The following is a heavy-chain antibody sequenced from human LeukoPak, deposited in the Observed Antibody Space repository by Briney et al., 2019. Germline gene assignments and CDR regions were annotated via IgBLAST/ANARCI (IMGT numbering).Heavy chain of an antibody. Sequence: GGSLKLSCAASGFTFSSYGMHWVRQAPGKGLEWVAVIWYDGSNKYYAESVKGRFTISRDNSKNTLYLQMNSLRAEDTAVYYCARGTSGGYEGDYWGQGTLVTVSS. CDR1: GFTFSSYG. CDR2: IWYDGSNK. J-gene: IGHJ4*02. CDR3: ARGTSGGYEGDY. V-gene: IGHV3-33*01. D-gene: IGHD1-1*01.